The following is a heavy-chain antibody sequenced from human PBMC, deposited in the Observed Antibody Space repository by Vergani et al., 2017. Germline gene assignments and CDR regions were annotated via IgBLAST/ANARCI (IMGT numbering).Heavy chain of an antibody. V-gene: IGHV4-59*01. Sequence: QVQLQESGPGLVRPSETLSLTCTVSGGSLSGYYWNWIRQTPGEGLEWIVYVEDSGYFNYNPSLQTRGSMSSDTSNNQFSLMLSSVTVADTAVYYCARSIVSRNPPDYFDNWGQGTLVTVSS. D-gene: IGHD1-14*01. CDR2: VEDSGYF. CDR1: GGSLSGYY. J-gene: IGHJ4*02. CDR3: ARSIVSRNPPDYFDN.